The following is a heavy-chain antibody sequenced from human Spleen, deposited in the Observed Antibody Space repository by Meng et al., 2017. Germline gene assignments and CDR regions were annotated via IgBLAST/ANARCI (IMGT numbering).Heavy chain of an antibody. J-gene: IGHJ6*02. V-gene: IGHV3-30*04. CDR2: ISYGGGNK. CDR1: GFTFSSYA. CDR3: ARGGYYSYYGMDV. Sequence: GGSLRLSCAASGFTFSSYAVHWLRQAPGKGLEWVAVISYGGGNKFYADSVKGRFTISRDNSKNTIFLQMNSLRAEDTAVYYCARGGYYSYYGMDVWGQGTTVTVSS.